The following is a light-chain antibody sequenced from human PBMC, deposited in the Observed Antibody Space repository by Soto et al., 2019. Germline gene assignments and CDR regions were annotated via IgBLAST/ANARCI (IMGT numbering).Light chain of an antibody. CDR1: QSISNH. CDR2: AAS. J-gene: IGKJ1*01. Sequence: DIQMTQSPSSLSASVGDRVIITCRASQSISNHLNWYQQKPGKAPKLLIFAASSLQSGFPSRFSGSRSGPDFTLTISSLQPEDFATYYCQQSYSSPPTFGQGTKVDIK. V-gene: IGKV1-39*01. CDR3: QQSYSSPPT.